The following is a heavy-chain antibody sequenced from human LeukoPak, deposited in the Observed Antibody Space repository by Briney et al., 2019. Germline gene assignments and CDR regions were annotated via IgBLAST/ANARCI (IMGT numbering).Heavy chain of an antibody. CDR3: AWDSGAFEI. Sequence: ASVKVSCEASGHTFTSYYISWMRQAPGRGRQWRGRISAYNGQTHYAQKGQGRVTMTTDTSTSTVYMHLRRLRSDDTAVYYCAWDSGAFEIWGQGTMVTVSS. V-gene: IGHV1-18*01. CDR2: ISAYNGQT. CDR1: GHTFTSYY. J-gene: IGHJ3*02.